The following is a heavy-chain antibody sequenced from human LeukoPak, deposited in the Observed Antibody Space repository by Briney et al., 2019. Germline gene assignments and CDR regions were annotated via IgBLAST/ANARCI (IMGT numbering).Heavy chain of an antibody. J-gene: IGHJ5*02. Sequence: SQTLSLTCTVSGGSISSNDHYWSWIRRPPGKGLEWIGYIYFSGTTYYNPSLKSRVTISVDTSKNQFSLKLSSVTAADTAVYYCARDGCSSTSCYTYNWFDPWGQGTLVTVSS. CDR2: IYFSGTT. D-gene: IGHD2-2*02. V-gene: IGHV4-30-4*01. CDR3: ARDGCSSTSCYTYNWFDP. CDR1: GGSISSNDHY.